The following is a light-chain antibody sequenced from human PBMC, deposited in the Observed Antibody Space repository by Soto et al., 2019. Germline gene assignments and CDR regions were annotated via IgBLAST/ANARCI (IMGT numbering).Light chain of an antibody. CDR3: SSYAGSNSYV. V-gene: IGLV2-8*01. Sequence: QSALTQPPSASGSPGQSVTISCTGTSSDFGGYNYVSWYQQHPGKAPKLMIYEVSKRPSGVPDRFSGSKSGNTASLTVSGLQAEDEADYYCSSYAGSNSYVFGTGTQLTVL. CDR1: SSDFGGYNY. CDR2: EVS. J-gene: IGLJ1*01.